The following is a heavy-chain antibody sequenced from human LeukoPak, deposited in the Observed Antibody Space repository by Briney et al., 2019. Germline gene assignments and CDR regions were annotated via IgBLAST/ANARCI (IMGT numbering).Heavy chain of an antibody. CDR1: GGSISSSSHN. V-gene: IGHV4-39*01. J-gene: IGHJ4*02. CDR2: IYYSGST. Sequence: SETLSLTCIVSGGSISSSSHNWGWIRQPPGKGLEWIGSIYYSGSTYYNPSLKSRLTISVDTSKNQFSLKLSSVTAADTAVYYCARSTGDLDYWGQGTLVTVSS. CDR3: ARSTGDLDY. D-gene: IGHD7-27*01.